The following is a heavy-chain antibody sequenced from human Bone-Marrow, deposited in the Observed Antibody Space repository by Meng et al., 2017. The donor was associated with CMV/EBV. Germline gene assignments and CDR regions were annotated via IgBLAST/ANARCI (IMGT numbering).Heavy chain of an antibody. CDR1: AGTLSKHA. J-gene: IGHJ6*02. D-gene: IGHD2-21*01. CDR2: IIPMFGPA. CDR3: ARSLEVSAVVYHYYGLDF. Sequence: SVKVSCKVSAGTLSKHAMSWVRHAPGQGLEWMGGIIPMFGPARYIEKFQGRVTITADEYTGTVYLELRSLRYEDTAVYYCARSLEVSAVVYHYYGLDFWGLGPTVTVSS. V-gene: IGHV1-69*13.